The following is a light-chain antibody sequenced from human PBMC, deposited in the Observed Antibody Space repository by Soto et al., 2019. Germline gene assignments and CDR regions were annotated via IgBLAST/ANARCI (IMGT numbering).Light chain of an antibody. CDR2: LNSGGSH. CDR3: QTWGTGIQV. J-gene: IGLJ1*01. CDR1: SGHSSYA. Sequence: QSVLTQSPSASASLGASVKLTCTLSSGHSSYAIAWHQQQPEKGPRFLMKLNSGGSHNKGDGIPDRFSGSSSGAERYLTISSLQSEDEADYYCQTWGTGIQVFGTGTKVTVL. V-gene: IGLV4-69*01.